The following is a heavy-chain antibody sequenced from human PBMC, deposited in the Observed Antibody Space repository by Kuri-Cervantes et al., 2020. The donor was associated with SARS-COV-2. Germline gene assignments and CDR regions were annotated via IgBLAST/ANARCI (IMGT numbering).Heavy chain of an antibody. CDR1: GFTFSSYA. Sequence: GESLKISCAASGFTFSSYAMHWVRQAPGKGLEWVAVISYDGSNKYYADSVKGRFTISRDNSKNTLYLQMNSLRAEDTAVYYCARDLNRYSSSWGAFDIWGQGTMVTGSS. CDR2: ISYDGSNK. D-gene: IGHD6-13*01. J-gene: IGHJ3*02. V-gene: IGHV3-30*04. CDR3: ARDLNRYSSSWGAFDI.